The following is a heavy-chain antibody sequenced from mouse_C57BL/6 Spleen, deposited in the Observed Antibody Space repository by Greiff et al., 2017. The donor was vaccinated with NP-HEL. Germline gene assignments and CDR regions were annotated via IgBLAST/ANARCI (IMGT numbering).Heavy chain of an antibody. Sequence: VMLVESGPGLVAPSQSLSITCTVSGFSLTSYGVSWVRQPPGKGLEWLGVIWGDGSTNYHSAFLSRLSISKDNSKIQGFLTLHTLPNDDATTSSCAKSSSCPFAYWGQGTLVTVSA. D-gene: IGHD3-1*01. J-gene: IGHJ3*01. CDR3: AKSSSCPFAY. CDR1: GFSLTSYG. CDR2: IWGDGST. V-gene: IGHV2-3*01.